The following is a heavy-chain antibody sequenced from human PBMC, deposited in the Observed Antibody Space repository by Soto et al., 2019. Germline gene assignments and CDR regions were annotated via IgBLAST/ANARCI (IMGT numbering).Heavy chain of an antibody. D-gene: IGHD4-17*01. Sequence: SVKVSCKASGYTFTYRYLHWVRQAPGQALEWMGWITPFNGNTNYAQKFQDRVTITRDRSMSTAYMELSSLRSEDTAMYYCASFSTLTVTTYAFDIWGQGTMVTVSS. J-gene: IGHJ3*02. V-gene: IGHV1-45*02. CDR3: ASFSTLTVTTYAFDI. CDR2: ITPFNGNT. CDR1: GYTFTYRY.